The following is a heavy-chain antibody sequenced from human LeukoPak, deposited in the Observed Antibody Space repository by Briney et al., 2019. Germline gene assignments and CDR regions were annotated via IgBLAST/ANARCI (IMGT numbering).Heavy chain of an antibody. D-gene: IGHD6-19*01. J-gene: IGHJ1*01. CDR2: IYYSGST. Sequence: SETLSLTCIVSGGSISSISSNNYHWGWIRQPPGKGLEWIGSIYYSGSTNYNPSLKSRVTISVDTSKNQFSLKLSSVTAADTAVYYCARGGGSSGWYPSAGGYFQHWGQGTLVTVSS. V-gene: IGHV4-39*07. CDR1: GGSISSISSNNYH. CDR3: ARGGGSSGWYPSAGGYFQH.